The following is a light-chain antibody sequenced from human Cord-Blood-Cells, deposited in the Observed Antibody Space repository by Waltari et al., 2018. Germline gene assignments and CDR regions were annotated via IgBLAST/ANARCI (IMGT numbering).Light chain of an antibody. Sequence: QSALTQPASVSGSPGQSITISCTGTSSDVGSYNLVSWYQQHPGKAPKLMIYEGSKRPSGVSHRFSGSKSGNTASLTISGLQAEDEADYYCFSYVGSSTFHWVFGGGTKLTVL. CDR3: FSYVGSSTFHWV. J-gene: IGLJ3*02. V-gene: IGLV2-23*03. CDR1: SSDVGSYNL. CDR2: EGS.